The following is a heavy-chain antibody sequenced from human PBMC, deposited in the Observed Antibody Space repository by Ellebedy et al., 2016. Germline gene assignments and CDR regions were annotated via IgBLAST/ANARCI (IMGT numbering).Heavy chain of an antibody. CDR1: GFTFSSYW. D-gene: IGHD4-17*01. CDR2: IKQDGSEK. Sequence: GGSLRLSCAASGFTFSSYWMSWVRQAPGKGLEWVANIKQDGSEKYYVDSVKGRFTISRDNAKNSLYLQMNSLRAEDTAVYYCAKLGGHDYGDQPFDYWGQGTLVTVSS. J-gene: IGHJ4*02. V-gene: IGHV3-7*02. CDR3: AKLGGHDYGDQPFDY.